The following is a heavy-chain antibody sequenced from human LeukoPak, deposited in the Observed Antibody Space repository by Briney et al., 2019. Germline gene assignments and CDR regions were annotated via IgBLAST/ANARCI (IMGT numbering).Heavy chain of an antibody. J-gene: IGHJ6*03. D-gene: IGHD1-1*01. Sequence: ASVKVSCKASGYTFTNYYIHWVRQAPGQGLEWMGVISPNGASTTYAQKLQGRVTVTRDTSTSTVYMELSSLRSEDTAMYCCARDPRNRNDGFYYYMDVWGQGTTVTVSS. CDR1: GYTFTNYY. CDR2: ISPNGAST. CDR3: ARDPRNRNDGFYYYMDV. V-gene: IGHV1-46*03.